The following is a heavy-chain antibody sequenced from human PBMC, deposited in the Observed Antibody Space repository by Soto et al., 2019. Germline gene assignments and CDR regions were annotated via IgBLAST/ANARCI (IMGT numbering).Heavy chain of an antibody. V-gene: IGHV3-15*07. D-gene: IGHD2-15*01. CDR3: TTALPSCSGGSCYDRLRFFDY. CDR2: IKSKTDGGTT. Sequence: GGSLRLSCAASGFTFSNAWMNWVRQAPGKGLEWVGRIKSKTDGGTTDYAAPVKGRFTISRDDSKNTLYLQMNSLKTEDTAVYYCTTALPSCSGGSCYDRLRFFDYWGQGTLVTVSS. CDR1: GFTFSNAW. J-gene: IGHJ4*02.